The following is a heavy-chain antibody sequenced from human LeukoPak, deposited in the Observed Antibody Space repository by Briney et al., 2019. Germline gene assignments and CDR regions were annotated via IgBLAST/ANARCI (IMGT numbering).Heavy chain of an antibody. D-gene: IGHD3-9*01. CDR3: ARGGNYDILTGYFPYYFDY. Sequence: GASVKVSCKASGYTFTSYAMNWVRQAPGQGLEWMGWINTNTGNPTYAQGFTGRLVFSLDTSVSTAYLQISSLKAEDTAVYYCARGGNYDILTGYFPYYFDYWGQGTLVTVFS. CDR1: GYTFTSYA. CDR2: INTNTGNP. J-gene: IGHJ4*02. V-gene: IGHV7-4-1*02.